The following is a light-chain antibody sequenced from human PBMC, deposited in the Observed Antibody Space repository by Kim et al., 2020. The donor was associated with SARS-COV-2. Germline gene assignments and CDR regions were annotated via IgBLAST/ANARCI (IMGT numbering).Light chain of an antibody. CDR1: NIESKS. J-gene: IGLJ2*01. Sequence: PGKTARVTCGGNNIESKSLHWYQQKPGQAHVLVIYYDSDRPSGIPERFSGSNSGNTATLTISRVEAGDEADYYCQVWDSSSDHVVFGGGTQLTVL. V-gene: IGLV3-21*04. CDR3: QVWDSSSDHVV. CDR2: YDS.